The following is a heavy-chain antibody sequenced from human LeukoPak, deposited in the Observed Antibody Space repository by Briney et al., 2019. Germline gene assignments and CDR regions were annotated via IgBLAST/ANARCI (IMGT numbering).Heavy chain of an antibody. CDR3: ARGALDCSSTSCRPYYFDY. Sequence: SQTLSLTCTVSGGSISSGGYYWSWIRQHPGNGLEWFGYIYDSGSTYYNPSLKSRVTISVDTSKNQFSLKLSSVTAADAAVYYCARGALDCSSTSCRPYYFDYWGQGTLVTVSS. V-gene: IGHV4-31*03. J-gene: IGHJ4*02. CDR2: IYDSGST. CDR1: GGSISSGGYY. D-gene: IGHD2-2*01.